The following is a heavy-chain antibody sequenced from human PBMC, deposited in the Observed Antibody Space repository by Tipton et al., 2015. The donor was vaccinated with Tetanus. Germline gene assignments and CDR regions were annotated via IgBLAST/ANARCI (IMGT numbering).Heavy chain of an antibody. CDR1: GVTVSGNY. V-gene: IGHV3-53*01. J-gene: IGHJ4*02. Sequence: SLRLSCAASGVTVSGNYMSWVRQAPGKGMGWVSVIYTGGSADYTDSVKGRVTISRDNTNNSLSLQMNSLRIDDTAVYYCAFRTNCRYSRGFVSGGQGSLVSVSS. CDR2: IYTGGSA. CDR3: AFRTNCRYSRGFVS. D-gene: IGHD7-27*01.